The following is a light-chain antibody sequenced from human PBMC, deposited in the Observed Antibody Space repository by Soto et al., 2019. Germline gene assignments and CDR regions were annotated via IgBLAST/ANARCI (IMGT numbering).Light chain of an antibody. V-gene: IGKV3D-20*01. CDR3: QQYGSSPS. J-gene: IGKJ4*01. CDR1: QSVSTNY. CDR2: DAS. Sequence: IVLTQSPATLSLSPGERATLSCGASQSVSTNYLALYQQKPGLAPRLLIYDASSRATGISDRFSGSGSGTDFTLTISRLEPEDFAVYYCQQYGSSPSFGGGTKVDI.